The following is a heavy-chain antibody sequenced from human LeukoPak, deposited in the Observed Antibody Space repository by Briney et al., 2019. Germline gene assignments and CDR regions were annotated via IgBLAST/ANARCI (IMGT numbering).Heavy chain of an antibody. Sequence: SETLSLTCTVSGGSISSGTYYWSWIRQPAGKGLEWIGRIYTSGSTNYNPSLKSRVTISVDTSKNQFSLKLSSVTAADTAVYYCARTTEGGYTYDYFYYYYMDVWGKGTTVTISS. CDR3: ARTTEGGYTYDYFYYYYMDV. V-gene: IGHV4-61*02. J-gene: IGHJ6*03. D-gene: IGHD5-18*01. CDR1: GGSISSGTYY. CDR2: IYTSGST.